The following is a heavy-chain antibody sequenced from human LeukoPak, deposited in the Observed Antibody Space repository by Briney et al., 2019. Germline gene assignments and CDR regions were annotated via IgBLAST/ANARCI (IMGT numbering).Heavy chain of an antibody. CDR2: VNQDGDNK. Sequence: GGSLRLSCAASGFTFSGYWMTWVRQAPGKGLEWVANVNQDGDNKRYVESVKGRFTISRDNPKNTLYLQMNSLRAEDTAVYYCARDRKGPTYWGQGTLVTVSS. CDR1: GFTFSGYW. V-gene: IGHV3-7*03. J-gene: IGHJ4*02. CDR3: ARDRKGPTY.